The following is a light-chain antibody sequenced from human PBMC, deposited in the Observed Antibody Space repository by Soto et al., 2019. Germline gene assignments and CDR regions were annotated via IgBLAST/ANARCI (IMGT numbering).Light chain of an antibody. J-gene: IGKJ2*01. CDR1: ECISRDY. V-gene: IGKV3-20*01. CDR3: QQYGGVPYT. Sequence: EIVLTQSPGTLSLSPGQRATLSCRASECISRDYLAWYQQRLGQAPRLLIYGASSGATGIPDRFSGSGSGTDFTLTISRLEPEDFAIYYCQQYGGVPYTFGQGTKVDIK. CDR2: GAS.